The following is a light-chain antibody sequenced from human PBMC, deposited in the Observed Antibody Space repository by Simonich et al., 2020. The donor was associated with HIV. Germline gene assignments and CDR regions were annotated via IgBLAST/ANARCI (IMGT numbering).Light chain of an antibody. J-gene: IGKJ2*01. V-gene: IGKV4-1*01. CDR3: QQYYDTPYT. Sequence: DIVMTQSPDSLAVSLGERATLSCKSSQSVLYSSNTKNYLAWYRQISGQPPKLLIYWASTRESGVSDRFSGSGSGTDFTLTSSSLQAEDVAVYYCQQYYDTPYTFGQGTKLEI. CDR1: QSVLYSSNTKNY. CDR2: WAS.